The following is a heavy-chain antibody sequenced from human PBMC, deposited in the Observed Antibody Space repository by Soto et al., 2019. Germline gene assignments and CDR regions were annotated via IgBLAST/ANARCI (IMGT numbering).Heavy chain of an antibody. D-gene: IGHD3-10*02. CDR1: GGTFSSYA. CDR3: ARADNVLLCIPTGY. J-gene: IGHJ4*02. Sequence: QVQLVQSGAEVKKPGSSVKVSCKASGGTFSSYAISWVRQAPGQGLEWMGGIIPIFGTANYPQKFQVRVTITADKSTSTAYLELSSLRSEDTAVYYCARADNVLLCIPTGYLGQGTLVTVSS. V-gene: IGHV1-69*06. CDR2: IIPIFGTA.